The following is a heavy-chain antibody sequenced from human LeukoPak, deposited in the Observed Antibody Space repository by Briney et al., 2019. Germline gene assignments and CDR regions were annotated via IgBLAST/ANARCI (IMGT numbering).Heavy chain of an antibody. CDR2: INHDGSGK. J-gene: IGHJ3*01. D-gene: IGHD2-21*01. CDR1: GFTFNTYW. CDR3: ASDPFNIAAHDAFKF. V-gene: IGHV3-7*01. Sequence: GGSLRLSCVASGFTFNTYWMSWVRQAPGKGLEWVANINHDGSGKYYVDSVKGRLTISRDNAKNSLYLQMNSLRVEDTAVYYCASDPFNIAAHDAFKFWGQGTAVTVSS.